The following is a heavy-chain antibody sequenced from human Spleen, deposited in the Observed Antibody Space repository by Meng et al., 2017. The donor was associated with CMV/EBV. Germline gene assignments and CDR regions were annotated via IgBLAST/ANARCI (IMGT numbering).Heavy chain of an antibody. D-gene: IGHD7-27*01. CDR3: ARDNNWGPDY. V-gene: IGHV1-2*02. J-gene: IGHJ4*02. CDR2: IHPHRGDT. CDR1: GYTFTAHY. Sequence: VSCKASGYTFTAHYFHWVRQAPGQGLEWMGWIHPHRGDTNYAQQFQGRVTLTRDTSINTGYMELTRLTSDDTAVYYCARDNNWGPDYWGQGTLVTVSS.